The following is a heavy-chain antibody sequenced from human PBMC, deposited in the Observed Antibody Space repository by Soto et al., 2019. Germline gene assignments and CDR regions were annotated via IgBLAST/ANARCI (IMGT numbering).Heavy chain of an antibody. V-gene: IGHV3-23*01. Sequence: EVQLLESGGGLVQPGESLRLSCAASGFTISCYAMTRVRQAPGKGLEWVSSISGSGDYTYFADSVKGRFTISRDNSKDTLYLQMSSLRVEDTAIYYCAKDSRSHPQGWFDPWGQGTLVTVSS. CDR3: AKDSRSHPQGWFDP. D-gene: IGHD2-15*01. CDR1: GFTISCYA. CDR2: ISGSGDYT. J-gene: IGHJ5*02.